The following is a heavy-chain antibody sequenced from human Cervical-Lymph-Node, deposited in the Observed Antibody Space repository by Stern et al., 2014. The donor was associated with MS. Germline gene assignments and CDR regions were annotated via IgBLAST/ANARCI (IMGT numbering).Heavy chain of an antibody. CDR1: GFTFGDYA. CDR3: TRGVRGNDYYGMDV. V-gene: IGHV3-49*03. Sequence: EVQLVESGGGLVQPGRSLRLSCKASGFTFGDYAMSWFRQAPGQGLEWVGFIRGNAYGGTTDYAASVRGRFTISRDDSKSIAYLQMNSLKIEDAGVYYCTRGVRGNDYYGMDVWGQGTTVTVSS. CDR2: IRGNAYGGTT. D-gene: IGHD3-10*01. J-gene: IGHJ6*02.